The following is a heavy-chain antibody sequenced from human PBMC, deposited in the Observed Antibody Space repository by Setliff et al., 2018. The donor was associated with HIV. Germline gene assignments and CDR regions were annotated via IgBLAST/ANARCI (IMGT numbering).Heavy chain of an antibody. J-gene: IGHJ4*02. Sequence: HPGGSLRLSCAASGFTFSSYGMHWVRQAPGKGLEWVAVIWSDGSNKYYADSVKGRFTISRDNAKNTVYLQLTSLRAEDTAVYYCARGPQYNFWGGYLGLWGQGTLVTVSS. CDR3: ARGPQYNFWGGYLGL. V-gene: IGHV3-33*01. D-gene: IGHD3-3*01. CDR2: IWSDGSNK. CDR1: GFTFSSYG.